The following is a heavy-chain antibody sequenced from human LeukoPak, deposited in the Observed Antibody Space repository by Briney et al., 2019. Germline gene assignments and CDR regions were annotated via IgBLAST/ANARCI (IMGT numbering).Heavy chain of an antibody. D-gene: IGHD6-19*01. J-gene: IGHJ4*02. Sequence: SETLSLTCTVSGGSISSGSYYWSWIRQPAGEGLEWIGRIYTSESPNYNPSLKSRVTISVDTSKNPFSLKLSSVTAADTAVYYCARVVGSGWKFDYWGQGTLVTVSS. CDR3: ARVVGSGWKFDY. V-gene: IGHV4-61*02. CDR2: IYTSESP. CDR1: GGSISSGSYY.